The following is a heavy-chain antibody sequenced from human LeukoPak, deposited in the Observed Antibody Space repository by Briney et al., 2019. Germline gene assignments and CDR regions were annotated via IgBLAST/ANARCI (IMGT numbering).Heavy chain of an antibody. CDR1: GFTFSSYG. V-gene: IGHV3-30*02. CDR3: AKGIVRREAFDY. D-gene: IGHD2-8*01. Sequence: PGGSLRLSCAASGFTFSSYGMHWVRQTPGKGLEWVAFIRYDGSSKYYADSVKGRFTISRDNSKNTLYLQMNSLRAEDTAVYYCAKGIVRREAFDYWGQGTLVTVSS. CDR2: IRYDGSSK. J-gene: IGHJ4*02.